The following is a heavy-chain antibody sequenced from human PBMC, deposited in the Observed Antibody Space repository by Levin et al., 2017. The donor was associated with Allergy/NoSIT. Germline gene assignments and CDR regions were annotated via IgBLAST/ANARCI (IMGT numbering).Heavy chain of an antibody. J-gene: IGHJ5*02. CDR1: GFSLSTSGVG. Sequence: SGPTLVKPTQTLTLTCTFSGFSLSTSGVGVGWIRQPPGKALEWLALIYWNDDKRYSPSLKSRLTITKDTSKNQVVLTMTNMDPVDTATYYCAHRRIAAAPFDPWGQGTLVTVSS. CDR3: AHRRIAAAPFDP. CDR2: IYWNDDK. D-gene: IGHD6-13*01. V-gene: IGHV2-5*01.